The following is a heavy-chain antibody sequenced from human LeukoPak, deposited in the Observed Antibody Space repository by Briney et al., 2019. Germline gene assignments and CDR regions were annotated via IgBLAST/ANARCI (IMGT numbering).Heavy chain of an antibody. CDR2: ISGSGGST. D-gene: IGHD6-19*01. CDR3: ARDLRSGIAVAAELGY. J-gene: IGHJ4*02. V-gene: IGHV3-23*01. CDR1: GFTFSSDA. Sequence: GGSLRLSCAASGFTFSSDAMSWVRQAPGKGLEWVSAISGSGGSTYYADSVKGRFTISRDNSKNTLYLQMNSLRAEDTAVYYCARDLRSGIAVAAELGYWGQGTLVTVSS.